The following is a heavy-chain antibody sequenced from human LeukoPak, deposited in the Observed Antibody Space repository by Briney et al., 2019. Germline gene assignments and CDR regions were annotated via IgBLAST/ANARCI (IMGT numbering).Heavy chain of an antibody. D-gene: IGHD3-3*01. CDR1: GGSISSGTYY. Sequence: KPSETLSLTCTVSGGSISSGTYYGRWIRQPAGKGLEFIERIYTSGSTNYNHSLKIRVTISIDTSKNQFSLKLSSVTAADTAVYYCASTVFGVVAFDYWGQETLVTVSS. V-gene: IGHV4-61*02. J-gene: IGHJ4*02. CDR2: IYTSGST. CDR3: ASTVFGVVAFDY.